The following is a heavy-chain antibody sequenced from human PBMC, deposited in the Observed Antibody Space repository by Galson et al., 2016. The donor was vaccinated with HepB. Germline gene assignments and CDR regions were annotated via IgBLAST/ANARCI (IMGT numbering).Heavy chain of an antibody. Sequence: SLRLSCAASGFAFSTYWMHWVRQAPGKGLVWVSRINSDGSSTGFADSVKGRSTISRDNAKNTLYLQMNSLRAEDTAVYYCARDGEYYYGSGSYAETWGQGTLVTVSS. CDR1: GFAFSTYW. D-gene: IGHD3-10*01. J-gene: IGHJ5*02. CDR2: INSDGSST. V-gene: IGHV3-74*01. CDR3: ARDGEYYYGSGSYAET.